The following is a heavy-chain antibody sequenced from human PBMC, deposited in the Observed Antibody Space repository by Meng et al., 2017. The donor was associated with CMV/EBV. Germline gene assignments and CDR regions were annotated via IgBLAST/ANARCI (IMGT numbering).Heavy chain of an antibody. CDR1: GGSISSGDYY. CDR3: ARDSHCSSTSCPLDY. J-gene: IGHJ4*02. CDR2: IYYSGST. Sequence: LRLSCTVSGGSISSGDYYWSWIRQPPGKGLEWIGYIYYSGSTYYNPSLKSRVTISVDTSKNQFSLKLSSVTAADTAVYYCARDSHCSSTSCPLDYWGQGTLVTVSS. V-gene: IGHV4-30-4*08. D-gene: IGHD2-2*01.